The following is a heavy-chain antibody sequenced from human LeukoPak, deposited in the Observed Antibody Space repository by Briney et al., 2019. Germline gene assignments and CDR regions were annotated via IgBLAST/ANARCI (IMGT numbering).Heavy chain of an antibody. V-gene: IGHV4-59*01. CDR3: VRAKGDY. CDR2: TYYNGRA. CDR1: GGSITSSY. J-gene: IGHJ4*02. Sequence: SETLSLTCTVSGGSITSSYWTWIRQPPGKGLEWIAYTYYNGRANYNPSLKSRVTISVDTSKNQFSLKLSSVTAADTAVYYRVRAKGDYWGPGTLVTVSS.